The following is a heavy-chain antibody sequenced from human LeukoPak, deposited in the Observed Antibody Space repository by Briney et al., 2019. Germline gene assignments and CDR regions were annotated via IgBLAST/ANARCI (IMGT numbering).Heavy chain of an antibody. Sequence: SETLSLTCSVSGGSISSYFWNWIRQPAGKGLGWIGRMYTSGSTNYNPSLKSRVTMSVDTSKNQFSLKLSSVTAADTAVYYCARGSREMATIFESWGQGTLVTVSS. CDR1: GGSISSYF. D-gene: IGHD5-24*01. CDR3: ARGSREMATIFES. J-gene: IGHJ4*02. CDR2: MYTSGST. V-gene: IGHV4-4*07.